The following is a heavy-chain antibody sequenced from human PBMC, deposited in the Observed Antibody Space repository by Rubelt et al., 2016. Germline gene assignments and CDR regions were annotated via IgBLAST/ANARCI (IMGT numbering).Heavy chain of an antibody. D-gene: IGHD3-16*01. CDR2: IYYTGST. CDR1: GRSISSGGFY. V-gene: IGHV4-31*03. CDR3: ARRGSRKDYYFDY. Sequence: QVQLQESGPGLVTPSETLSLSCTVSGRSISSGGFYWSWVRQHSGKGLEWIGYIYYTGSTLYNPSLKSRVTISADTSEKQFIIRRTSGTAGGAAVNYCARRGSRKDYYFDYWGQGTLVTVSS. J-gene: IGHJ4*02.